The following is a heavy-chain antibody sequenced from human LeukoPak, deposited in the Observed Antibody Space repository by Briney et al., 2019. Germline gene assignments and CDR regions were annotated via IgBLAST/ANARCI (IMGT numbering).Heavy chain of an antibody. D-gene: IGHD5-18*01. CDR2: IYDNGAA. CDR1: GGSITSSLYY. V-gene: IGHV4-39*01. CDR3: ASWDTMGY. Sequence: SETLSLTCTVSGGSITSSLYYWGWIRQPPGKGLERIGSIYDNGAAYYKPSLKSRVTISVDTTKNQFSLKLTSVTAADTAVYYCASWDTMGYWGQGTLVTVSS. J-gene: IGHJ4*02.